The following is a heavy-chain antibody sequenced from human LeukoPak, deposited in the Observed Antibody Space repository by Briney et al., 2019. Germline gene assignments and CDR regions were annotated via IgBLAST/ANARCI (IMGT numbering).Heavy chain of an antibody. D-gene: IGHD4-17*01. CDR2: IYYSGST. J-gene: IGHJ4*02. V-gene: IGHV4-59*01. CDR3: ARALSGFISYGTFPPEQYYYFDY. CDR1: GGSISSYY. Sequence: PSETLSLTCTVSGGSISSYYWSWIRQPPGKGLEWIGYIYYSGSTNYNPSLKSRVTISVDTSKNQFSLKLSSVTAADTAVYYCARALSGFISYGTFPPEQYYYFDYWGQGTLVTVSS.